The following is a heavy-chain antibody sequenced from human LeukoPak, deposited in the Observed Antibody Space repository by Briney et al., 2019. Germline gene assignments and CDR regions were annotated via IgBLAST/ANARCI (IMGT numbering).Heavy chain of an antibody. Sequence: SETLSLTCTVSGGSISSYYWSWLRQPPGKGLEWIGYIYYSGSTNYNPSLKSRVTISVDTSKNQFSLKLSSVTAADTAVYYCARSGYSYGYLYYFDYWGQGTLVTVSS. V-gene: IGHV4-59*01. CDR2: IYYSGST. J-gene: IGHJ4*02. CDR1: GGSISSYY. D-gene: IGHD5-18*01. CDR3: ARSGYSYGYLYYFDY.